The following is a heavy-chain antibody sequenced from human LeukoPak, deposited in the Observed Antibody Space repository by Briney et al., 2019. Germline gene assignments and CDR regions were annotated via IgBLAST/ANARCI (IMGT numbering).Heavy chain of an antibody. CDR1: ALTFSSYG. V-gene: IGHV3-48*02. D-gene: IGHD2/OR15-2a*01. CDR3: ARDKEYVFDI. Sequence: LRLACAPAALTFSSYGTHSARHPPGNGREWDSYITSSTTTITHADSVKGRFTISREDAMNSLYLQMNSVRDGDTVVYYCARDKEYVFDIWGQGTVVTVFS. J-gene: IGHJ3*02. CDR2: ITSSTTTI.